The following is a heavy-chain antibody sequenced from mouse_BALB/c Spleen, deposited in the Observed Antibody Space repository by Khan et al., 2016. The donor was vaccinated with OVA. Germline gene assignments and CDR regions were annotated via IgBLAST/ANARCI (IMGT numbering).Heavy chain of an antibody. D-gene: IGHD2-10*02. Sequence: EVKLEESGPGLVKPSQSLSLTCTVTGYSITSDYAWNWIRQFPGNKLEWMGYISYSGNTNYNPSLKSRISITRDTSKNQFFLQLNSVTTEDTATYYCARVYGGDFDYCGQGTTLTVSS. CDR3: ARVYGGDFDY. J-gene: IGHJ2*01. CDR2: ISYSGNT. V-gene: IGHV3-2*02. CDR1: GYSITSDYA.